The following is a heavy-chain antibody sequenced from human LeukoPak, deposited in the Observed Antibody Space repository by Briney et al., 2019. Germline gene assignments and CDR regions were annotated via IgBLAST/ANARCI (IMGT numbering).Heavy chain of an antibody. J-gene: IGHJ4*02. Sequence: ASVKVSCKASGYTFTSYGISWVRQAPEQGLEWMGWISAHNGDTNYAQKFQGRVSMTTDTSTSTGYMELRSLTSDDTAVYYCARDLKGTVGATTTSDYWGQGTLVTVSS. D-gene: IGHD1-26*01. CDR3: ARDLKGTVGATTTSDY. CDR1: GYTFTSYG. CDR2: ISAHNGDT. V-gene: IGHV1-18*01.